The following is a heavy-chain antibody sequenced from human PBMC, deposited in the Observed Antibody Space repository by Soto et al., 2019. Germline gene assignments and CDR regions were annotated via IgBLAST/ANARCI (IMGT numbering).Heavy chain of an antibody. CDR2: IYSGGST. Sequence: GGSLRLSCAASGFTFSSYGMHWVRQAPGKGLEWVSVIYSGGSTYYADSVKGRFTISRHNSKNTLYLQMNSLRAEDTAVYYCARGALESSSGWYYFDYWGQGTLVTVSS. CDR3: ARGALESSSGWYYFDY. CDR1: GFTFSSYG. J-gene: IGHJ4*02. V-gene: IGHV3-53*04. D-gene: IGHD6-19*01.